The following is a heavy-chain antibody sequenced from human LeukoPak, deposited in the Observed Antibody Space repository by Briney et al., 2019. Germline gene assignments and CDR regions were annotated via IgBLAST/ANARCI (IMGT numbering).Heavy chain of an antibody. CDR3: TRQYYDFWSGYLTYYYYGMDV. D-gene: IGHD3-3*01. Sequence: PGGSLKLSCAAPGLTFSGSAMHWVRQASGKGLQWVGRIRSKANSYARAYAASVKVMFTISRDDSKNTAYLQMNSLKTEDTAVYYCTRQYYDFWSGYLTYYYYGMDVWGQGTTVTVSS. V-gene: IGHV3-73*01. CDR2: IRSKANSYAR. J-gene: IGHJ6*02. CDR1: GLTFSGSA.